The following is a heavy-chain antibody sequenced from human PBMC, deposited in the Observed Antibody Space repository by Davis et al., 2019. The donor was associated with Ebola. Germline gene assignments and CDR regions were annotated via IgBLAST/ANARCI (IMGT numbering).Heavy chain of an antibody. Sequence: PGGSLRLSCKGSGYSFTSYWISWVRQMPGKGLEWMGRIDPSDSYTNYSPSFQGHVTISADKSISTAYLQWSSLKASDTAMYYCARFEMIVVVKGAGDDAFDIWGQGTMVTVSS. J-gene: IGHJ3*02. D-gene: IGHD3-22*01. CDR1: GYSFTSYW. CDR3: ARFEMIVVVKGAGDDAFDI. V-gene: IGHV5-10-1*01. CDR2: IDPSDSYT.